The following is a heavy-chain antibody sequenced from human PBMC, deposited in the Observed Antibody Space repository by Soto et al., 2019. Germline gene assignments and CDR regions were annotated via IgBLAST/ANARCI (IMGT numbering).Heavy chain of an antibody. D-gene: IGHD3-3*01. V-gene: IGHV3-30*18. CDR3: AKDQVRFLEWLYTSYYYYYGMDV. CDR1: GFTFSSYG. CDR2: ISYDGSNK. Sequence: PGGSLRLSCAASGFTFSSYGMHWVRQAPGKGLEWVAVISYDGSNKYYADYVKGRFTISRDNSKNTLYLQINSLRDEDTAVYYCAKDQVRFLEWLYTSYYYYYGMDVWGQGTTVTVSS. J-gene: IGHJ6*02.